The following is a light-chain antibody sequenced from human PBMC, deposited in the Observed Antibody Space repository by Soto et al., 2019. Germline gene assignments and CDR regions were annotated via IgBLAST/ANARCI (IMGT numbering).Light chain of an antibody. CDR1: QGISSY. V-gene: IGKV1-8*01. CDR3: QQYYSYPPYT. Sequence: AIRMTQSPSSLSASTGDRVTITCRASQGISSYLAWYQQKPGKAPKLLIYAASTLQSGVPSRFSGSRSGTDFTLTISCLQSEDFATSYCQQYYSYPPYTFGQGTKLEIK. J-gene: IGKJ2*01. CDR2: AAS.